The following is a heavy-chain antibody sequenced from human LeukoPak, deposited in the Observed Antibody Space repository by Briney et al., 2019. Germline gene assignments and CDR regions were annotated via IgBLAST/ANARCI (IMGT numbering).Heavy chain of an antibody. CDR2: ISSSSSYT. Sequence: GGSLRLSCAASGFTFSDYYMSWIRQAPGKGLEWVSYISSSSSYTNYADSVKGRFTIPRDNAKNSLYLQMNSLRAEDTAVYYCASIPTYYYDSSGSAVDYWGQGTLVTVSS. D-gene: IGHD3-22*01. CDR3: ASIPTYYYDSSGSAVDY. V-gene: IGHV3-11*03. J-gene: IGHJ4*02. CDR1: GFTFSDYY.